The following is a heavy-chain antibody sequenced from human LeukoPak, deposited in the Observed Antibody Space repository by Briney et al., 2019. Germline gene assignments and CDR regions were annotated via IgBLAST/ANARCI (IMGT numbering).Heavy chain of an antibody. CDR1: GFTVSSNY. D-gene: IGHD1-26*01. CDR3: AKVRTFSGSYYRYYYYGMDV. J-gene: IGHJ6*02. Sequence: GGSLRLSCAASGFTVSSNYMSWVRQAPGKGLEWVSVIYSGGSTYYADSVKGRFTISRDNSKNTLYLQMNSLRAEDTAVYYCAKVRTFSGSYYRYYYYGMDVWGQGTTVTVSS. V-gene: IGHV3-66*01. CDR2: IYSGGST.